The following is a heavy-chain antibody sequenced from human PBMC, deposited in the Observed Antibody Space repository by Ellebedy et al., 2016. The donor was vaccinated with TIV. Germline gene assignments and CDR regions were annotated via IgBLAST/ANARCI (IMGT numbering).Heavy chain of an antibody. V-gene: IGHV4-34*01. J-gene: IGHJ4*02. CDR1: GGSFSGYY. CDR2: INHSGST. CDR3: ARGGRPRLRMVYAIWRATRFDY. Sequence: SQTLSLTCXVYGGSFSGYYWSWIRQPPGKGLEWIGEINHSGSTNYNPSLKSRVTISVDTSENQFSLKVSSVTAADTAVYYCARGGRPRLRMVYAIWRATRFDYWGQGTLVTVSS. D-gene: IGHD2-8*01.